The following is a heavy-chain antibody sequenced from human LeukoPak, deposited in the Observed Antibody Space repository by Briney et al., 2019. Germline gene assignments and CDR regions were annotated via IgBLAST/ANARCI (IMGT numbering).Heavy chain of an antibody. V-gene: IGHV4-34*01. D-gene: IGHD2-15*01. Sequence: SETLSLTCAVYGGSFSGYYWSWIRQPPGKGLEWIGEINHSGSTNYNPSLKSRVTISVDTSKNQFSLKLSSVTAADTAVYYCASVGRVAATDYWGQGTLSPSPQ. J-gene: IGHJ4*02. CDR2: INHSGST. CDR1: GGSFSGYY. CDR3: ASVGRVAATDY.